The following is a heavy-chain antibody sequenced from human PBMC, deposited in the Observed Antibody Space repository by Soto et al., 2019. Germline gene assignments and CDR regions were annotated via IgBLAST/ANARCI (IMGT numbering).Heavy chain of an antibody. V-gene: IGHV3-30-3*01. J-gene: IGHJ4*02. D-gene: IGHD1-26*01. Sequence: QVQLVESGGGVVQPGRSLRLSCAASGFTFSSYAMHWVRQAPGKGLEWVAVISYDGSNKYYADSVKGRFTISRDNSKNTLYLQMNSLRAEDTAVYYCARVVVIVGATGFDYWGQGTLVTVSS. CDR1: GFTFSSYA. CDR2: ISYDGSNK. CDR3: ARVVVIVGATGFDY.